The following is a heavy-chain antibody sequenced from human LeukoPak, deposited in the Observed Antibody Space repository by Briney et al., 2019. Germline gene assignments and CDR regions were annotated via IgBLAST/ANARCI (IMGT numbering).Heavy chain of an antibody. D-gene: IGHD3-9*01. J-gene: IGHJ3*01. V-gene: IGHV3-30*04. CDR2: ISYDETNK. Sequence: GGSLRLSCAASGFSFSTYAMHWVRQAPGKGLEWVAVISYDETNKYYADSVQGRFTISRDNSKNTLYLQMNSLRAEDTAVYYCAKGKWGLTINNFDVWGQGTMVTVSS. CDR3: AKGKWGLTINNFDV. CDR1: GFSFSTYA.